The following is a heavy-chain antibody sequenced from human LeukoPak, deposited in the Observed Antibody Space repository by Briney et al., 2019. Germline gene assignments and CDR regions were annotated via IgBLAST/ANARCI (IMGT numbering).Heavy chain of an antibody. CDR2: TYYRSKWYN. V-gene: IGHV6-1*01. D-gene: IGHD1-14*01. J-gene: IGHJ5*02. CDR3: ARAQPSGVGNWFDP. Sequence: SQTLSLTCASSGDSVSSNSAAWNWIRQSPSRGLEWLGRTYYRSKWYNDYAVSVKSRITINPDTSKNQFSLQLNSVTPEDTAVYYCARAQPSGVGNWFDPWGQGTLVTVSS. CDR1: GDSVSSNSAA.